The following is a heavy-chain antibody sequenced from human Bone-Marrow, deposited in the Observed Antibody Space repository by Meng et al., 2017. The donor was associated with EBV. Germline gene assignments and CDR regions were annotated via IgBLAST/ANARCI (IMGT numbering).Heavy chain of an antibody. Sequence: EVRLVGSGGGLVKPGGSLRLSCAASGFTFSSYSMNWVRQAPGKGLEWVSSISSSGTYIYYADSVKGRFTISRDNARNSLYLQMSSLRAEDTAVYYCARARGYIVADYWGQGTLVTVSS. J-gene: IGHJ4*02. V-gene: IGHV3-21*01. CDR3: ARARGYIVADY. CDR1: GFTFSSYS. D-gene: IGHD2-21*01. CDR2: ISSSGTYI.